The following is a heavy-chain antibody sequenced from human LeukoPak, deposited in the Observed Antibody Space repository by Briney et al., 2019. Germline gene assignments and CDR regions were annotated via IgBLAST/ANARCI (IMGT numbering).Heavy chain of an antibody. D-gene: IGHD3-10*01. J-gene: IGHJ4*02. V-gene: IGHV3-30*18. Sequence: PGGSLRLSCAASGFTFSTYGMHWVRQAPGKGLEWVALISYDGSNKYYADSVKGRFTISRDNSKNTLYLQMDSLRAEDTAVYYRAKSWYYYGSGSHFAFDSWGQGTLVTVSS. CDR2: ISYDGSNK. CDR1: GFTFSTYG. CDR3: AKSWYYYGSGSHFAFDS.